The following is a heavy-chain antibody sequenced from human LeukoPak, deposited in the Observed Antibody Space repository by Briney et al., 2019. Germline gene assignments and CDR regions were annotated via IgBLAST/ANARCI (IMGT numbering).Heavy chain of an antibody. D-gene: IGHD6-13*01. CDR2: ISSSSFKI. Sequence: PGGSLRLSCAASEFTFVRYAMNWVRQAPGKGLEWVSYISSSSFKIGYADSVKGRFTISRDNSKNSLYLQMDSLRVEDTAVYYCVRDPSYGSSWYYKMEVWGKGPRSPSPQ. CDR1: EFTFVRYA. V-gene: IGHV3-48*04. J-gene: IGHJ6*04. CDR3: VRDPSYGSSWYYKMEV.